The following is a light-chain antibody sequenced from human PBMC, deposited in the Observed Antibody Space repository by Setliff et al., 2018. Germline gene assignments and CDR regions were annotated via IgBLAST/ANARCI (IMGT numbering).Light chain of an antibody. J-gene: IGLJ2*01. CDR2: EVT. CDR1: NSDIGTYNL. V-gene: IGLV2-23*02. CDR3: SSYGRNRSYVYVL. Sequence: QSALAQPASVSGSPGQSITISCTGANSDIGTYNLVSWYQQYPGRAPNLMIYEVTRRPSGVSDRFSASKSGNTASLTISGLQAEDEADYYCSSYGRNRSYVYVLFGGGTQLTVL.